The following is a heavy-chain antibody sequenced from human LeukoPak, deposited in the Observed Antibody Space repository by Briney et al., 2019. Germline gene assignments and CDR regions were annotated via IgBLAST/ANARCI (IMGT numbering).Heavy chain of an antibody. CDR1: GYTFTGYY. D-gene: IGHD5-12*01. J-gene: IGHJ6*03. CDR3: ARGGRGEVATTKDYYYYYYYYMDV. V-gene: IGHV1-2*06. Sequence: ASVKVSCKASGYTFTGYYMHWVRQAPGQGLEWMGRINPNSGGTNYAQKFQGRVTKTRDTSITRAYMELAGLRSEDTAVYYCARGGRGEVATTKDYYYYYYYYMDVWGKGTTVTVSS. CDR2: INPNSGGT.